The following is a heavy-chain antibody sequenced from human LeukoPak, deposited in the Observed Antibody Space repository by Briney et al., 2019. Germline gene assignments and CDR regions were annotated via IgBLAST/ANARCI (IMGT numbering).Heavy chain of an antibody. D-gene: IGHD3-10*01. Sequence: GGSLRLSCAASGFTFSSYAMHWVRQAPGKGLEWVGVVWGDGSNEYYADSVKGRFIISRDNSKNTLYLQMNSLRAEDTAVFYCAKGGSSGRSIDYWGQGTLVTVSS. V-gene: IGHV3-33*08. CDR2: VWGDGSNE. J-gene: IGHJ4*02. CDR3: AKGGSSGRSIDY. CDR1: GFTFSSYA.